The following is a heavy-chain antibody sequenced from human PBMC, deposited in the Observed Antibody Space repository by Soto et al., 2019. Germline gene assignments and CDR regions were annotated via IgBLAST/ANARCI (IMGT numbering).Heavy chain of an antibody. J-gene: IGHJ3*01. CDR3: ARYFPSRDTRAFDL. D-gene: IGHD2-21*02. V-gene: IGHV1-8*01. Sequence: ASVKVSCKACGYSFTSYDIEWVRQAAGQGFEWMGWMNANNGNTGYAQKFQGRVTFTRDTSISTAYMELSSLRSDDTAVYYCARYFPSRDTRAFDLWGQGTEVTVSS. CDR1: GYSFTSYD. CDR2: MNANNGNT.